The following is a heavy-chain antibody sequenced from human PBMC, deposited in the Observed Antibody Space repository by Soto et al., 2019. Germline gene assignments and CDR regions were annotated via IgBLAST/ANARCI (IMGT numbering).Heavy chain of an antibody. CDR3: ARGNIAVAVRGLFDY. V-gene: IGHV3-74*01. CDR2: INIDGSST. J-gene: IGHJ4*02. Sequence: PGGSLRLSCAASGFTFSSSWMHWVRQAPEKGLVWVSRINIDGSSTNYADSVKGRFTISRDNAKNTLYLQMDSLRAEDTAVYYCARGNIAVAVRGLFDYWGQGTLVTVSS. D-gene: IGHD6-19*01. CDR1: GFTFSSSW.